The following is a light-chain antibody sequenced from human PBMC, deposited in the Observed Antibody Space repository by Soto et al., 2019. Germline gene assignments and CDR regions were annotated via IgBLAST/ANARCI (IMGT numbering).Light chain of an antibody. CDR1: QGITNW. CDR2: AAS. CDR3: QQANSFPLT. V-gene: IGKV1-12*01. J-gene: IGKJ4*01. Sequence: DIQMTQSPSSVSAXXXXXXXXXXXASQGITNWLAWYQQKPGKAPKLLIYAASGLPSGVPSRFSGSGSGTDFTLTISSLQPEDFATYYCQQANSFPLTFGGGTKVDIK.